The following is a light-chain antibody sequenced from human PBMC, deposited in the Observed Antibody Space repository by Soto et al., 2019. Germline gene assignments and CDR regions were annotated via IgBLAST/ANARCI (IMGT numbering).Light chain of an antibody. J-gene: IGKJ1*01. CDR3: LQHYNYPRT. Sequence: AIQMTQSPSSLSASVGDRVTIACRASQGIRNDLVWYQQKPGKAPNLLIYAASSLQSWVPSRFSGRGSGTDFTLTLSSLQPEDFATYYCLQHYNYPRTFGQGTKVEIK. CDR2: AAS. CDR1: QGIRND. V-gene: IGKV1-6*01.